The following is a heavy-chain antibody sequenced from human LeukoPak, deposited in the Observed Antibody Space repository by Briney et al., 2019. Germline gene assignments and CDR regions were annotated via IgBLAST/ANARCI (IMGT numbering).Heavy chain of an antibody. D-gene: IGHD5-12*01. CDR1: GGSISSYY. V-gene: IGHV4-59*01. CDR3: ARTVVATIGLNYYYYMDV. J-gene: IGHJ6*03. Sequence: SETLSLSCTVSGGSISSYYWSWIWQPPGKGLEWIGDVYYSGSTNYNPSPKSRVTISVDTSKNQFSLKLSSVTAADTAVYYCARTVVATIGLNYYYYMDVWGKGTPVTVSS. CDR2: VYYSGST.